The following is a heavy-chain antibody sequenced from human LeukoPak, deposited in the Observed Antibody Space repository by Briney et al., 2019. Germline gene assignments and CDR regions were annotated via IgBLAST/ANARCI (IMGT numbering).Heavy chain of an antibody. CDR2: IWYDGSNK. D-gene: IGHD2-15*01. CDR1: GFTFSIYG. J-gene: IGHJ4*02. CDR3: VRLTPSYCSVGRCYGGGYYFDY. Sequence: GGSLRLSCAACGFTFSIYGMHWVRQAPGKGLEWVAVIWYDGSNKYYADSVKGRFTISRDNSKNTLYLQMNSLRAEDTAVNYTVRLTPSYCSVGRCYGGGYYFDYWGQGTLVTVSS. V-gene: IGHV3-33*01.